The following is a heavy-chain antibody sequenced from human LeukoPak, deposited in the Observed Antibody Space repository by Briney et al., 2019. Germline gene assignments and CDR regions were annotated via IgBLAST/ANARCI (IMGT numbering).Heavy chain of an antibody. CDR3: ARDRYYYDSSGYYYGGALDY. V-gene: IGHV1-2*02. J-gene: IGHJ4*02. CDR2: INPNSGGT. D-gene: IGHD3-22*01. CDR1: GYTFTGYY. Sequence: ASVKVSCKASGYTFTGYYMHWVRQASGQGLEWMGWINPNSGGTNYVQKFQGRVTMTRDTSISTAYMELSRLRSDDTAVYYCARDRYYYDSSGYYYGGALDYWGQGTLVTVSS.